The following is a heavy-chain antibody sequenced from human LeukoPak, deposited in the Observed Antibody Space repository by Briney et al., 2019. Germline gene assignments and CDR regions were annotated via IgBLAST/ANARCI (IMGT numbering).Heavy chain of an antibody. V-gene: IGHV3-9*01. J-gene: IGHJ4*02. Sequence: GRSLRLSCAASGFTFDDYAMHWVRQAPGKGLEWVSGISWNSGSIGYADSVKGRFTISRDNAKNSLYLQMNSLRAEDTALYYCAKGSSLVVSDPFDYWGQGTLVTVSS. CDR2: ISWNSGSI. CDR1: GFTFDDYA. CDR3: AKGSSLVVSDPFDY. D-gene: IGHD3-22*01.